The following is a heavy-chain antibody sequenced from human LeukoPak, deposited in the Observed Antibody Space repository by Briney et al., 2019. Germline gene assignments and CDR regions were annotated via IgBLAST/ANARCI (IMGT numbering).Heavy chain of an antibody. CDR3: ARALGYCSSTSCYYSIRSWFDP. D-gene: IGHD2-2*01. Sequence: ASVKVSCKASGYTFTSYAMHWVRQAPGQGLEWMGIINPSGGSTSYAQKFQGRVTMTRDTSTSTVYMELSSLRSEDTAVYYCARALGYCSSTSCYYSIRSWFDPWGQGTLVTVSS. CDR2: INPSGGST. CDR1: GYTFTSYA. J-gene: IGHJ5*02. V-gene: IGHV1-46*01.